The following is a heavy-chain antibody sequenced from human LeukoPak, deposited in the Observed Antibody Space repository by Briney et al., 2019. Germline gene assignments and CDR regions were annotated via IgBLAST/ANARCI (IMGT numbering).Heavy chain of an antibody. CDR2: ISSSGSSI. CDR1: GFTFSDYY. V-gene: IGHV3-11*04. J-gene: IGHJ4*02. CDR3: ARGRYYDSSGPDY. D-gene: IGHD3-22*01. Sequence: GGSLRLSCAASGFTFSDYYMSWIRQAPGKGVEGVSYISSSGSSIYYADSVKGGFTISRDNAKNSLYLQMNSLRAEDTAVYYCARGRYYDSSGPDYWGQGTLVTVSS.